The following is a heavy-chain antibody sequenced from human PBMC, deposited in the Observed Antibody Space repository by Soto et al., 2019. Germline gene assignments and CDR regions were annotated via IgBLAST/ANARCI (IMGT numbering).Heavy chain of an antibody. CDR3: ARGRGLAARPQHLDH. V-gene: IGHV3-30*04. CDR2: ISYDGKEK. CDR1: GFLFSGYA. Sequence: QVQLVESGGGVVQPGGSLRLSCATSGFLFSGYAMHWVRQTPGKGLEWVAVISYDGKEKYYADSAEGRFTISRESSGGTLYLQMSSLRVEDTAVYYGARGRGLAARPQHLDHWGQGTLVTVSS. J-gene: IGHJ4*02. D-gene: IGHD6-6*01.